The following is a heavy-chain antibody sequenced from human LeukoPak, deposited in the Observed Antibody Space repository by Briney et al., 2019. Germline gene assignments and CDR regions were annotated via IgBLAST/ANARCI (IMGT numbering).Heavy chain of an antibody. J-gene: IGHJ4*02. D-gene: IGHD3-3*01. Sequence: GGSLRLSCAASGFTFSSHTMNWVRQAPGKGLEWVSYISSSSSAIYYADSVKGRFTISRDNAKNSLYLQMNCLRAEDTAVYYCAREGGSYYDFWSGYLKIFDYWGQGTLVTVSS. CDR3: AREGGSYYDFWSGYLKIFDY. CDR2: ISSSSSAI. V-gene: IGHV3-48*04. CDR1: GFTFSSHT.